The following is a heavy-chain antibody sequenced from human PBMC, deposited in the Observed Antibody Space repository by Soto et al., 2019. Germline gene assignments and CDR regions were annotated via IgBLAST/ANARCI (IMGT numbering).Heavy chain of an antibody. CDR1: GGSISSYY. CDR3: ATSAGRPSPYLDY. V-gene: IGHV4-59*01. CDR2: IYYSGST. D-gene: IGHD6-13*01. J-gene: IGHJ4*02. Sequence: SETLSLTCTVSGGSISSYYWSWIRQPPGKGLEWIGYIYYSGSTNYNPSLKSRVTISVDTSKNQFSLKLSSVTAVDTAVYYCATSAGRPSPYLDYWGQGTLVTVSS.